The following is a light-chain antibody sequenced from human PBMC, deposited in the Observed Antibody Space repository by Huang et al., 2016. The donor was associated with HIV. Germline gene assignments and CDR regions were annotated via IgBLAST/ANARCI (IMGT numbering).Light chain of an antibody. V-gene: IGKV1-16*01. Sequence: DIQLTQSPSSLSSSVGDTVTITCRASQDMSKYLAWFQQKPGKAPKSLIYATSSLQNGVPSRFSGSRSETHLTLIISNLQPGDFATYYYQQYNRFPWTFGQGTKVEIK. CDR1: QDMSKY. CDR2: ATS. J-gene: IGKJ1*01. CDR3: QQYNRFPWT.